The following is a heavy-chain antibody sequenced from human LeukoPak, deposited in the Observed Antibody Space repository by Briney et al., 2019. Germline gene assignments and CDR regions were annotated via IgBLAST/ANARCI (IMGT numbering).Heavy chain of an antibody. D-gene: IGHD5-18*01. CDR2: IIPIFGTA. Sequence: ASVKVSYKASGGTFSRYAISWVRQAPGQGLEWMGGIIPIFGTANYAQKFQGRVTITADKSTSTAYMELSSLRSEDTAVYYCAPRSGYSYGPPDYWGQGTLVTVSS. CDR3: APRSGYSYGPPDY. J-gene: IGHJ4*02. CDR1: GGTFSRYA. V-gene: IGHV1-69*06.